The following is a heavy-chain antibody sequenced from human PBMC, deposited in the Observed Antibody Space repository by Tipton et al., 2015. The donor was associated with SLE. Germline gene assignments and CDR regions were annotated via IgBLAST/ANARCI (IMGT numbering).Heavy chain of an antibody. V-gene: IGHV4-38-2*01. CDR1: GYSISSGYY. D-gene: IGHD4-17*01. Sequence: TLSLTCAVSGYSISSGYYWGWIRQPPGKGLEWIGSIYHSGSTYYNPSLKSRVTISVDTSKNQFSLKLSSVTAADTAVYYCARGYDYGDYLGWFDPWGQGTLVTVSS. J-gene: IGHJ5*02. CDR3: ARGYDYGDYLGWFDP. CDR2: IYHSGST.